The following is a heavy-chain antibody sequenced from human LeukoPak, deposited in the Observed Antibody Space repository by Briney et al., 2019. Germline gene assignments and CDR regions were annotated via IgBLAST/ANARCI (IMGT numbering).Heavy chain of an antibody. D-gene: IGHD6-19*01. J-gene: IGHJ4*02. CDR1: GFSLSTSGMC. CDR3: ARIEAVAGAYYFDY. CDR2: IDWDDDK. V-gene: IGHV2-70*11. Sequence: SGPALVKPTQTLTLTCTFSGFSLSTSGMCVSWIRQPPGKALEWLARIDWDDDKYYSTSLKTRLTISKDTSKNQVVLTMTNMDPVDTATYYCARIEAVAGAYYFDYWGREPWSPSPQ.